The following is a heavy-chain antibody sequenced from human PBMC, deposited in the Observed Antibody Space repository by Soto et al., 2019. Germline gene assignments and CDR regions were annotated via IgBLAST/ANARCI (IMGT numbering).Heavy chain of an antibody. CDR2: IYNSGST. Sequence: SETLSLTCTVSGGSVNSGSYYWSWIRQPPGKGLEWIGYIYNSGSTNYNPSLKSRITTSVDTSKNQFSLKLSSVTAADTAVYYCARGGNGRYYYYGMDVWGQGTTVTVSS. CDR1: GGSVNSGSYY. J-gene: IGHJ6*02. D-gene: IGHD4-4*01. V-gene: IGHV4-61*01. CDR3: ARGGNGRYYYYGMDV.